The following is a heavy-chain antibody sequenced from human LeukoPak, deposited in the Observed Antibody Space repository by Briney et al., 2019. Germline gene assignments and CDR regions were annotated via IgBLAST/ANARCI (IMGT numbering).Heavy chain of an antibody. CDR2: IYYSGST. J-gene: IGHJ4*02. CDR1: GGSISSGGYS. V-gene: IGHV4-61*08. CDR3: ARFLLDYGTFDY. D-gene: IGHD4-17*01. Sequence: PSETLSLTCAVSGGSISSGGYSWRWIRQPPGKGLEWIGYIYYSGSTNYNPSLKSRVTISVDTSKNQFSLKLSSVTAADTAVYYCARFLLDYGTFDYWGQGTLVTVSS.